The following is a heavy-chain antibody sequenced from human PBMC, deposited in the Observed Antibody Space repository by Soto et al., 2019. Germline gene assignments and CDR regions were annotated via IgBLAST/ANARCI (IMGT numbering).Heavy chain of an antibody. Sequence: EVQLVESGGGLVQPGRSLRLSCAASGFTFDDYAMHWVRQAPGKGLEWVSGISWNSGSIGYADSVKGRFTISRDNAKNSLYLQMNSLRAEDTALYYCAIVVTGDHYFDDWGQGTLVTVSS. CDR2: ISWNSGSI. CDR3: AIVVTGDHYFDD. J-gene: IGHJ4*02. V-gene: IGHV3-9*01. CDR1: GFTFDDYA. D-gene: IGHD2-8*02.